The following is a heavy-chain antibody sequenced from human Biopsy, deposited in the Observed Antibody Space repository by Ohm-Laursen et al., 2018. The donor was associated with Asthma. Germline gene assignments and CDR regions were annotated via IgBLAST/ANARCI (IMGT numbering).Heavy chain of an antibody. CDR2: IHHSGTS. D-gene: IGHD3-22*01. Sequence: TLSLTCTVSGDSTTSGGCCWNWIRQHPGKGLEWIGYIHHSGTSYFNPSLKNRVSFSRDTSKNQFSLRLSSVTAADTAMYYCTRIPRRSGSYFVDYWGQGTLVTVSS. J-gene: IGHJ4*02. CDR1: GDSTTSGGCC. CDR3: TRIPRRSGSYFVDY. V-gene: IGHV4-31*03.